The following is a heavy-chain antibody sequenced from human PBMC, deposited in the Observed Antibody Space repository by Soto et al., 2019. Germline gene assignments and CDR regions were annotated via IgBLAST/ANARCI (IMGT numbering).Heavy chain of an antibody. Sequence: QVQLVQSGPDLKRPGASMQVSCKASGYTFTSYGISWARQAPGQGLEWMAWISALKGRTQYPQKAQGRVTLSTDTSTNTVYMEMTTLRVDDTAVYYCAIDDGDRTEYFKHWGQGTLVTVSS. V-gene: IGHV1-18*04. CDR3: AIDDGDRTEYFKH. J-gene: IGHJ1*01. D-gene: IGHD4-17*01. CDR2: ISALKGRT. CDR1: GYTFTSYG.